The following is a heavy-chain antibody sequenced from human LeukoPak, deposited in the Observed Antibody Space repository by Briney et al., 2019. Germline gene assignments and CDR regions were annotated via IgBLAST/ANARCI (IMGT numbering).Heavy chain of an antibody. J-gene: IGHJ6*04. CDR2: ISSGSTI. CDR3: AELGITMIGGV. V-gene: IGHV3-48*03. CDR1: GFTFSSYE. D-gene: IGHD3-10*02. Sequence: GGSLRLSCAASGFTFSSYEMNWVRQAPGKELEWVSYISSGSTIYYADSVKGRFTISRDNAKNSLYLQMNSLRAEDTAVYYCAELGITMIGGVWGKGTTVTISP.